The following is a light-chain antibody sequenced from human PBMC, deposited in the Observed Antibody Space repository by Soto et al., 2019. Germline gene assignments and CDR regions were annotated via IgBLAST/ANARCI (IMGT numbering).Light chain of an antibody. CDR2: TAS. CDR1: QSIASY. CDR3: QQSYNTPPT. V-gene: IGKV1-39*01. Sequence: DIQMTQSPSSLSASVGDRVTITCRASQSIASYLIWYQQKPGRAPKLLIYTASSLQTGVPSRFSGSGSGTDFTLTISSLQPEDFATYYCQQSYNTPPTFGEGTRVEIK. J-gene: IGKJ4*01.